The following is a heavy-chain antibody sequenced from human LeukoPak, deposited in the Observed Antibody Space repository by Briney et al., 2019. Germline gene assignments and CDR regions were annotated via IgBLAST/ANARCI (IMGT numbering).Heavy chain of an antibody. Sequence: ASVKVSCKASGYTFTGYYMHWVRQAPGQGLEWMGWINPNSGGTNYAQKFQGRVTMTRDTSISRAYMELSRLGSDDTAVYYCARDILRATETVTRHPIDYWGRGTLVTVSS. D-gene: IGHD4-11*01. V-gene: IGHV1-2*02. CDR1: GYTFTGYY. CDR2: INPNSGGT. J-gene: IGHJ4*02. CDR3: ARDILRATETVTRHPIDY.